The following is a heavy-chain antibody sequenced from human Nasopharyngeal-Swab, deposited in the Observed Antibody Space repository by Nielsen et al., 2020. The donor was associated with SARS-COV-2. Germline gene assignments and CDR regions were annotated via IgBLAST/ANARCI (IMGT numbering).Heavy chain of an antibody. J-gene: IGHJ4*02. V-gene: IGHV4-39*01. CDR2: IYYSGST. D-gene: IGHD6-19*01. CDR3: ARQGGWYFDY. Sequence: WIRQPPGKGLEWIGSIYYSGSTYYNPSLKSRVTIPVDTSKNQFSLKLSSVTAADTAVYYCARQGGWYFDYWGQGTLVTVSS.